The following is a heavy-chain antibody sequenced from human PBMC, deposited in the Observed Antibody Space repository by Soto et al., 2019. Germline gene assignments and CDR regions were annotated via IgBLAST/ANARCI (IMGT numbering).Heavy chain of an antibody. CDR3: ARGKVTMVRGVIIHFDY. D-gene: IGHD3-10*01. CDR2: IYYSGST. Sequence: PSETLSLTCTVSGGSVSSGSYYWSWIRQPPGKGLEWIGYIYYSGSTNYNPSLKSRVTISVDTSKNQFSLKLSSVTAADTAVYYCARGKVTMVRGVIIHFDYWGQGTLVTVS. V-gene: IGHV4-61*01. J-gene: IGHJ4*02. CDR1: GGSVSSGSYY.